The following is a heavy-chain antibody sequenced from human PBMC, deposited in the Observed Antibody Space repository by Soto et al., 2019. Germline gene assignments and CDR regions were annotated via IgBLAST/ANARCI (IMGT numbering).Heavy chain of an antibody. D-gene: IGHD4-17*01. CDR2: IRYGGSNI. J-gene: IGHJ3*02. CDR1: GNIFNGYG. Sequence: PGGSLRLCCAASGNIFNGYGMHWVRQPPGKGLEWVAVIRYGGSNIFYADSVKGRFTISRDNSKNTLYMQMNSLRAEDTAVYYCGKDPNGDYIGAFDIWGQGTMVTVSS. V-gene: IGHV3-33*06. CDR3: GKDPNGDYIGAFDI.